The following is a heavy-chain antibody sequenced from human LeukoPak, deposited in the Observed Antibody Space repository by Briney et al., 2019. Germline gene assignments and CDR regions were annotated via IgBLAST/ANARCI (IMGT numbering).Heavy chain of an antibody. V-gene: IGHV3-21*01. J-gene: IGHJ4*02. CDR3: ARAPPVAGSDYFDY. CDR2: ISSSSSYI. CDR1: GFTFSSYS. Sequence: GGSLRLSCAASGFTFSSYSMNWVRQAPGKGLEWVSSISSSSSYIYYADSVKGRFTISRDNAKSSLYLQMNSLRAEDTAVYYCARAPPVAGSDYFDYWGQGTLVTVSS. D-gene: IGHD6-19*01.